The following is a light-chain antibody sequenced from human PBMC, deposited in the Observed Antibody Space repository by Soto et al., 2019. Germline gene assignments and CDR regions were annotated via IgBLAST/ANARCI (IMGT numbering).Light chain of an antibody. J-gene: IGLJ2*01. CDR3: QSYDSSLSGSVV. Sequence: QSLLTQPPSVSGAPGQRVTISCTGSSSNIGAGYDVHWYQQLPGTAPKLLIYGNSNRPSRVPDRFSGSKSGTSASLAITGLQAEDEADYYCQSYDSSLSGSVVFGGGTKVTVL. V-gene: IGLV1-40*01. CDR2: GNS. CDR1: SSNIGAGYD.